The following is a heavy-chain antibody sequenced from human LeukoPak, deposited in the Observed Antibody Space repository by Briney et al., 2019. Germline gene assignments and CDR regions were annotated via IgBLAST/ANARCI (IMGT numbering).Heavy chain of an antibody. CDR1: GGSISSYY. D-gene: IGHD5-18*01. CDR2: IYYSGST. V-gene: IGHV4-59*12. CDR3: ARDSGYSYGYIDY. J-gene: IGHJ4*02. Sequence: PSETLSLTCTVSGGSISSYYWSWIRQPPGKGLEWIGYIYYSGSTNYNPSLKSRVTISVDTSKNQFSLKLSSVTAADTAVYYCARDSGYSYGYIDYWGQGTLVNVSS.